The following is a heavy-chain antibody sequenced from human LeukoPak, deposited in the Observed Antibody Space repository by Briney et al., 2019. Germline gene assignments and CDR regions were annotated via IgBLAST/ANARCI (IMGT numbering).Heavy chain of an antibody. V-gene: IGHV3-48*04. D-gene: IGHD3-10*01. J-gene: IGHJ5*02. Sequence: PGGSLRLSCAASGFTFSSYAMHWVRQAPGKGLEWVSYISSSGSTIYYADSVKGRFTISRDNAKNSLYLQMNSLRAEDTAVYYCARDKDDYGSGNHWFDPWGQGTLVTVSS. CDR1: GFTFSSYA. CDR3: ARDKDDYGSGNHWFDP. CDR2: ISSSGSTI.